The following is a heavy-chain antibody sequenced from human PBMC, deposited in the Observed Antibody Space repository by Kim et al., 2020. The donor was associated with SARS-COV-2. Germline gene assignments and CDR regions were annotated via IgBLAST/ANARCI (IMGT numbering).Heavy chain of an antibody. CDR2: IIPIFGTA. V-gene: IGHV1-69*13. CDR1: GGTFSSYA. J-gene: IGHJ6*02. CDR3: ANGYSSSWSPYYYYGMDV. D-gene: IGHD6-13*01. Sequence: SVKVSCKASGGTFSSYAISWVRQAPGQGLEWMGGIIPIFGTANYAQKFQGRVTITADESTSTAYMELSSLRSEDTAVYYCANGYSSSWSPYYYYGMDVWGQGTTVTVSS.